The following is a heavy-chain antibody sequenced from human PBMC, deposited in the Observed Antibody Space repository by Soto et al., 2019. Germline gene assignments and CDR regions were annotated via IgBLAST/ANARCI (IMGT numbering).Heavy chain of an antibody. CDR1: GFSFSRYE. CDR3: ARDRGGDVGQFLFPDGFDL. Sequence: PGGSLRLSCAASGFSFSRYEMNWIRPAPGKGLEWISYIGGSGGTKYSADSVKGRFIISRDNAQNSLYLQMNSLRVEDTAVYYCARDRGGDVGQFLFPDGFDLWGQGTMVTVSS. D-gene: IGHD3-10*01. CDR2: IGGSGGTK. J-gene: IGHJ3*01. V-gene: IGHV3-48*03.